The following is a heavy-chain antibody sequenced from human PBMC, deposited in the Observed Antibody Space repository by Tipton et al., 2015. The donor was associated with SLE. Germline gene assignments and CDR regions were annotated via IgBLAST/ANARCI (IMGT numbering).Heavy chain of an antibody. Sequence: SLRLSCAASGFTVSSNYMSWVRQAPGKGLEWVSVIYSGGSTYYADSVKGRFTISRDNSKNTLYLQMNSLRAEDTAVYYCARVSSWGSGYFDYWGQGTLVTVPS. V-gene: IGHV3-53*05. D-gene: IGHD7-27*01. CDR3: ARVSSWGSGYFDY. CDR2: IYSGGST. J-gene: IGHJ4*02. CDR1: GFTVSSNY.